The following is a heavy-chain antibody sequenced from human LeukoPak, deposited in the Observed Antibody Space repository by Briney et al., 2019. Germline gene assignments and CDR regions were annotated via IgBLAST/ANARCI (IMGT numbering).Heavy chain of an antibody. CDR3: AKDRDRTYYYYYMDV. D-gene: IGHD2-8*01. CDR1: GGSISSYY. J-gene: IGHJ6*03. V-gene: IGHV4-59*01. Sequence: SETLSLTCTVSGGSISSYYWSWIRQPPGKGLEWIGYIYYSGSTNYNPSLKSRVTISVDTSKNQFSLKLSSVTAADTAVYYCAKDRDRTYYYYYMDVWGKGTTVTISS. CDR2: IYYSGST.